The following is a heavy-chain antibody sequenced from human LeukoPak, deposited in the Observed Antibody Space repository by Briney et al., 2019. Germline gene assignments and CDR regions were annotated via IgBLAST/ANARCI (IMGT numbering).Heavy chain of an antibody. CDR1: GFTFSSYA. Sequence: GGPLRLSCAASGFTFSSYAMSWVRQAPGKGLEWVSAISGSGGSTYYADSVKGRFTISRDNSKNPLYLQMNSLRAEDTAVYYCAKDTVLAYSSSFDYWGQGTLVTVSS. CDR2: ISGSGGST. D-gene: IGHD6-13*01. V-gene: IGHV3-23*01. CDR3: AKDTVLAYSSSFDY. J-gene: IGHJ4*02.